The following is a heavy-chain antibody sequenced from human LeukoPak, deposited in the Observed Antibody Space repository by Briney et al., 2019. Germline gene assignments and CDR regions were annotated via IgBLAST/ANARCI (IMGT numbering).Heavy chain of an antibody. CDR1: GYTFTSYY. D-gene: IGHD6-19*01. Sequence: GASVKVSCKASGYTFTSYYIHCVRQAPGQGLEWMGIINPSGGSTSYAQKFQGRVTMTRDTSTSTVYMELSSLRSEDTAVYYCARDSGWWMFDYWGQGTLVTVSS. V-gene: IGHV1-46*01. J-gene: IGHJ4*02. CDR3: ARDSGWWMFDY. CDR2: INPSGGST.